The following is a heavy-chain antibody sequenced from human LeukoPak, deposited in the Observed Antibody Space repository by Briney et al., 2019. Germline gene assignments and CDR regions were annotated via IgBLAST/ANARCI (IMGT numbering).Heavy chain of an antibody. CDR2: IWYDGSNK. V-gene: IGHV3-33*01. CDR3: ATDDYYGSGSYSFDY. Sequence: GGSLRLSCAASGFTFSSYGMHWVRQAPGKGLEWVAVIWYDGSNKYYADSVKGRFTISRDNSKNTLYLQMNSLRAEDTAVYYCATDDYYGSGSYSFDYWGQGTLVTVSS. D-gene: IGHD3-10*01. CDR1: GFTFSSYG. J-gene: IGHJ4*02.